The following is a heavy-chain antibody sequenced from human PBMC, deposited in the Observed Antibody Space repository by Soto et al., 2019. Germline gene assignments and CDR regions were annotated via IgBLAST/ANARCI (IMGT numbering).Heavy chain of an antibody. CDR3: ARDLLWFGESSDFDY. Sequence: SETLSLTCTVSGGSISSYYWSWIRQPPGKGLEWIGYIYYSGSTNYNPSLKSRVTISVDTSKNQFSLKLSSVTAADTAVYYCARDLLWFGESSDFDYWGQGALVTVSS. CDR1: GGSISSYY. J-gene: IGHJ4*02. D-gene: IGHD3-10*01. V-gene: IGHV4-59*01. CDR2: IYYSGST.